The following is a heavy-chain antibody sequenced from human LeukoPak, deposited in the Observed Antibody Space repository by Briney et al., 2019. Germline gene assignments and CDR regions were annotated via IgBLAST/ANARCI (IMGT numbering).Heavy chain of an antibody. CDR2: IYYSGGT. CDR3: ARLGFSNSGSYLAPSDY. J-gene: IGHJ4*02. Sequence: PSETLSLTCSVSGGSIRSDYWSWIRQPPGKGLEWIGYIYYSGGTNYNPSLKSRVTISVDTSKNQFSLKLSSVTAADTAVYYCARLGFSNSGSYLAPSDYWGQGTLVTVSS. D-gene: IGHD1-26*01. V-gene: IGHV4-59*08. CDR1: GGSIRSDY.